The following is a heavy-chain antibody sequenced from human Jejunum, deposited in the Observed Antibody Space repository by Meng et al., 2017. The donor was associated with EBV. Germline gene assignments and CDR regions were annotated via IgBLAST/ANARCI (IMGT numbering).Heavy chain of an antibody. J-gene: IGHJ5*02. V-gene: IGHV3-15*01. CDR2: IKSKTAGGTT. CDR1: GFSFSNAW. CDR3: KNNWLDP. Sequence: EVQLVESGGGLVKPGVSFILSCAGSGFSFSNAWMTWVRQAPGKGLEWVGRIKSKTAGGTTDYAASVEGRFTISRDDSKNTLYLQMNSLKTEDTAVYYCKNNWLDPWGQGTLVTVST.